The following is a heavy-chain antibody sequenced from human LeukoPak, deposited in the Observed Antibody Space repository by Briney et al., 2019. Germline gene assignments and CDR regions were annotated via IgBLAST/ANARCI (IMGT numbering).Heavy chain of an antibody. J-gene: IGHJ5*02. CDR3: ARAPSPDYYDSPKRHMDNWFDP. CDR1: GGSISSGGYY. Sequence: SQTLSLTCTVSGGSISSGGYYWSWIRQHPGKGLEWIGYIYYSGSTYYNPSLKSRVTISVDTSKNQFSLKLSSVTAADTAVYYCARAPSPDYYDSPKRHMDNWFDPWGQGTLVTVSS. CDR2: IYYSGST. V-gene: IGHV4-31*03. D-gene: IGHD3-22*01.